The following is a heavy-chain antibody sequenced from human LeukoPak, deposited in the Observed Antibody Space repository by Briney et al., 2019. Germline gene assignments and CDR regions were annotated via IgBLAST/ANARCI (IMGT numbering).Heavy chain of an antibody. CDR1: GGSFSGYY. D-gene: IGHD6-19*01. CDR2: INHSGST. J-gene: IGHJ4*02. V-gene: IGHV4-34*01. Sequence: SETLSLTCAVYGGSFSGYYWSWIRQPPGKGLEWIGEINHSGSTNYNPSLKSRVTISVDTSKNQFSLKLSSVTAADTAVYYCARLGNSSGWFANYWGQGTLVTVSS. CDR3: ARLGNSSGWFANY.